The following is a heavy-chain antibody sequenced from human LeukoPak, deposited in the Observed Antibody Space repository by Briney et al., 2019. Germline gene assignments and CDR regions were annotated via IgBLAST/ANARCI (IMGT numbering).Heavy chain of an antibody. CDR2: IYYSGST. D-gene: IGHD6-19*01. J-gene: IGHJ4*02. Sequence: SETLSLTYTVSGGSISSYYWSWIRQPPGKGLEWIGYIYYSGSTNYNPSLKSRVTISVDTSKNQFSLKLSSVTAADTAVYYCARSQYSSGWYGLLDYWGQGTLVTVSS. CDR1: GGSISSYY. CDR3: ARSQYSSGWYGLLDY. V-gene: IGHV4-59*01.